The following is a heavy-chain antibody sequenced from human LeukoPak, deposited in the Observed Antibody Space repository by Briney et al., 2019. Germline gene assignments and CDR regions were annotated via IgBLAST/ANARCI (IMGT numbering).Heavy chain of an antibody. V-gene: IGHV1-8*01. CDR3: ARASFYDFWSGYYRIEFDP. CDR1: GYTFTSYD. CDR2: MNPNSGNT. J-gene: IGHJ5*02. Sequence: ASVKVSCKASGYTFTSYDINWVRQATGQGLEWMGWMNPNSGNTGYAQKFQGRVTITRNTSISTAYMELSSLRSEDTAVYYCARASFYDFWSGYYRIEFDPWGQGTLVTVSS. D-gene: IGHD3-3*01.